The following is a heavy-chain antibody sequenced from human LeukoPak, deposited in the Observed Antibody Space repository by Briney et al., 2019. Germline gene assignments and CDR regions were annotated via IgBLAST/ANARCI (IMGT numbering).Heavy chain of an antibody. CDR3: ARLASGSYGPLTPFDY. V-gene: IGHV4-59*08. D-gene: IGHD1-26*01. J-gene: IGHJ4*02. CDR1: GGSISSYY. CDR2: IYYSGST. Sequence: SETLSLTCTVSGGSISSYYWSRIRQPPGKGLEWIGDIYYSGSTNYNPSLKSRVTISVDTSKNQSSLRLSSVTAADTAVYYSARLASGSYGPLTPFDYWGQGTLVTVSS.